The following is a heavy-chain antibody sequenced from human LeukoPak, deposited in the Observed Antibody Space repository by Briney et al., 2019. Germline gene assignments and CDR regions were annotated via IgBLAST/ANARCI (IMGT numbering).Heavy chain of an antibody. Sequence: PGGSLRLSCAASGLTFSSYSMNWVRQAPGKGLEWVSSISSSSSYIYYADSVKGRFTISRDNAKNSLYLQMNSLRAEDTAVYYCARGIQLWVSCAFGIWGQGTMVTVSS. D-gene: IGHD5-18*01. CDR1: GLTFSSYS. CDR2: ISSSSSYI. V-gene: IGHV3-21*01. CDR3: ARGIQLWVSCAFGI. J-gene: IGHJ3*02.